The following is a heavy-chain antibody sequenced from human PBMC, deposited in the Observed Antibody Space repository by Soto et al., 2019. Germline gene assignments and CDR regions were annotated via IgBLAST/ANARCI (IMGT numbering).Heavy chain of an antibody. CDR3: ASRDPGTSVDY. CDR1: GGSFTSNNW. J-gene: IGHJ4*02. D-gene: IGHD1-7*01. V-gene: IGHV4-4*02. CDR2: IYRTGST. Sequence: SETLSLTCAVSGGSFTSNNWWTWVRQPPGQGLEWIGEIYRTGSTNYNPSLKSRGTISLDKSEKQFSLKVTSLTAADTAVYYCASRDPGTSVDYWGQGTLVTVSS.